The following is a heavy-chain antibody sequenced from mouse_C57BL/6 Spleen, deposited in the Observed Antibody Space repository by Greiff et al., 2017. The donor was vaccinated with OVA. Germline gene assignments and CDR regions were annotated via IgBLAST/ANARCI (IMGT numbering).Heavy chain of an antibody. D-gene: IGHD2-1*01. CDR1: GYTFTSYW. V-gene: IGHV1-69*01. J-gene: IGHJ2*01. CDR3: ARGGNYLYYFDY. CDR2: IDPSDSYT. Sequence: QVQLKESGAELVMPGASVKLSCKASGYTFTSYWMHWVKQRPGQGLEWIGEIDPSDSYTNYNQKFKGKSTLTVDKSSSTAYMQLSSLTSEDSAVYYCARGGNYLYYFDYWGQGTTLTVSS.